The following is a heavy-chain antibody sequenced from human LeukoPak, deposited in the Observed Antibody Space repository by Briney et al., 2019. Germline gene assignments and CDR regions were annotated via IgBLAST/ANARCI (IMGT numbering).Heavy chain of an antibody. CDR2: IHHSGTT. CDR3: TRQSGTVTPIDY. J-gene: IGHJ4*02. V-gene: IGHV4-34*01. D-gene: IGHD4-17*01. Sequence: PSETLSLTCTIRGGSINGYSWSWIRQTPGKRLEWIGEIHHSGTTNYRPSLKSRVTISFDKPKNQFSLTLTSVTAADTAVYYCTRQSGTVTPIDYWGQGTLVTVSS. CDR1: GGSINGYS.